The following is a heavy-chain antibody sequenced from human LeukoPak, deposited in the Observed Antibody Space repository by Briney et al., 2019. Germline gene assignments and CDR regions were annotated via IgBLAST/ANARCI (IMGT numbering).Heavy chain of an antibody. CDR3: ERPDVAGTDYAGFQGAFDS. J-gene: IGHJ4*02. Sequence: GASVRVSCKPSGYTFSSYYLHWVRQAPGQGLEWMGIINTSSGTTKYAQKFQGRVTMTRDTYKSTVYMDLSRLRYEETAGYDCERPDVAGTDYAGFQGAFDSWGQGTLVTVSS. CDR2: INTSSGTT. CDR1: GYTFSSYY. V-gene: IGHV1-46*01. D-gene: IGHD4-23*01.